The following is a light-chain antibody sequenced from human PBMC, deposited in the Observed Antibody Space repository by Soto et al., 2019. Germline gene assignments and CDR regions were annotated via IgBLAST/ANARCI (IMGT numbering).Light chain of an antibody. V-gene: IGKV1-5*03. CDR3: QQYNSYSPNT. Sequence: DIQMTQSPSTLSAYVGDRVTITCRASQIISSWLAWYQQKPGKAPKLLIYKASSLESGVPSRFSGSGSGTEFTLTISSLQPDDFATYYCQQYNSYSPNTFGQGTKLEIK. CDR2: KAS. J-gene: IGKJ2*01. CDR1: QIISSW.